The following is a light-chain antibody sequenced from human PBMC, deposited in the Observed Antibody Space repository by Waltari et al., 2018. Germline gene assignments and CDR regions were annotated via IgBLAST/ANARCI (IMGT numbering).Light chain of an antibody. CDR1: SSDVGGYNY. J-gene: IGLJ1*01. CDR2: DVT. V-gene: IGLV2-11*01. Sequence: QSALTQPRQVSGSPGRSVTISCTATSSDVGGYNYVSWYQQHPGKAPKLMIYDVTKRPSGVPDRFSGSKSGNTASLTISGLQAEDEADYYCCSYAGSYTFVFVTGTKVTVL. CDR3: CSYAGSYTFV.